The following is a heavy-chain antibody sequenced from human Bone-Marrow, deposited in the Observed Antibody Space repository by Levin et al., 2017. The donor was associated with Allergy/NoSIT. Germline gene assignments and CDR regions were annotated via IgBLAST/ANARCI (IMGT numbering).Heavy chain of an antibody. V-gene: IGHV3-13*01. CDR1: GFTLSDYD. CDR2: IGTSGDT. D-gene: IGHD3-9*01. J-gene: IGHJ6*02. Sequence: GESLKISCAGSGFTLSDYDMHWVRQSTGKGLEWVSGIGTSGDTHYAGAVKGRLTITTEKDKNSLYLQINSLSPGDTACCYCARGRRYDILAPTYYHYGIGVWGQGTTVTVSS. CDR3: ARGRRYDILAPTYYHYGIGV.